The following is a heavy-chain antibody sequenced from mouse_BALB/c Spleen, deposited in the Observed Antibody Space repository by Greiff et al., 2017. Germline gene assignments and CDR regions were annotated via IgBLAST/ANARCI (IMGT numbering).Heavy chain of an antibody. V-gene: IGHV3-8*02. J-gene: IGHJ4*01. D-gene: IGHD1-1*01. CDR1: GDSITSGY. Sequence: DVKLQESGPSLVKPSQTLSLTCSVTGDSITSGYWNWIRKFPGNKLEYMGYISYSGSTYYNPSLKSRISITRDTSKNQYYLQLNSVTTEDTATYYCARWGTTVDYAMDYWGQGTSVTVSS. CDR3: ARWGTTVDYAMDY. CDR2: ISYSGST.